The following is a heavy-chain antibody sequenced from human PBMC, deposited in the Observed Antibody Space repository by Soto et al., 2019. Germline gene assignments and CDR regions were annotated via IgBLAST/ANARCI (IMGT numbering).Heavy chain of an antibody. CDR1: GFTFSSYS. CDR3: AREWDIVVVVAAGDLGDYYGMDV. D-gene: IGHD2-15*01. CDR2: ISSSSSTI. J-gene: IGHJ6*02. Sequence: EVQLVESGGGLVQPGGSLRLSCAASGFTFSSYSMNWVRQAPGKGLEWVSYISSSSSTIYYADSVKGRFTISRDNAKNSLYLQMNSLRDEDTAVYYCAREWDIVVVVAAGDLGDYYGMDVWGQGTTVTVSS. V-gene: IGHV3-48*02.